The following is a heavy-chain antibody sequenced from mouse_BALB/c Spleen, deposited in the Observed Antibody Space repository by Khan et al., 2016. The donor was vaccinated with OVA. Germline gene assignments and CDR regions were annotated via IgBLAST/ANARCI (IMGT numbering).Heavy chain of an antibody. Sequence: VQLQQSGPDLVKPGASVKISCKASGYSFTLYYMSWVRQSHGKSLEWIGRINPNTDNINYNQEFKGRAILTVDKSSNTAYMELRSLPSEDSAVYFCASGYDFFASWGQGTLVTVSA. CDR2: INPNTDNI. CDR3: ASGYDFFAS. D-gene: IGHD2-14*01. J-gene: IGHJ3*01. CDR1: GYSFTLYY. V-gene: IGHV1-26*01.